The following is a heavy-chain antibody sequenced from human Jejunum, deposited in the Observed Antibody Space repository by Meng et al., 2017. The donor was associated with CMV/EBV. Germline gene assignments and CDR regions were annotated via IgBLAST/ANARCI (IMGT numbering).Heavy chain of an antibody. CDR1: GDSISSGGYF. CDR2: IDYSGTT. Sequence: GDSISSGGYFWGWGRQPPGKGMGWIGSIDYSGTTRYNPSLGSRVVISVDTSMNQLTLRLDSVTAADTAVYYCARDGEGRWLQLGCWGQGTLVTVSS. CDR3: ARDGEGRWLQLGC. V-gene: IGHV4-39*06. D-gene: IGHD5-24*01. J-gene: IGHJ4*02.